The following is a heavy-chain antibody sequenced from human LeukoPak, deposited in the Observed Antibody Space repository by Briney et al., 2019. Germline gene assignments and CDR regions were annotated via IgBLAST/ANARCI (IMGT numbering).Heavy chain of an antibody. V-gene: IGHV4-34*01. Sequence: SETLSLTCTVSGGSISSYYWSWIRQPPGKGLEWIGEINHSGSTNYNPSLKSRVTISVDTSKNQFSLRLSSVTAADTAVYYCARAFTASTRAGWFDPWGQGTLVTVSS. J-gene: IGHJ5*02. D-gene: IGHD2-15*01. CDR1: GGSISSYY. CDR3: ARAFTASTRAGWFDP. CDR2: INHSGST.